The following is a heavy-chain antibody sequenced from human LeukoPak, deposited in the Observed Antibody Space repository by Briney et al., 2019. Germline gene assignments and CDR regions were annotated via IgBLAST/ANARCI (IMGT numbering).Heavy chain of an antibody. CDR1: GYSFTTYW. CDR3: ARLGTYWSNYYFEY. J-gene: IGHJ4*02. D-gene: IGHD3-10*01. V-gene: IGHV5-51*01. Sequence: GESLKISCQGFGYSFTTYWIGWVRQMPGKGLECMGIIYPGDSDTRYSPSFQGQVTISADKSINTAYLQWSSLKASDTAMYYCARLGTYWSNYYFEYWGQGTLVTVSS. CDR2: IYPGDSDT.